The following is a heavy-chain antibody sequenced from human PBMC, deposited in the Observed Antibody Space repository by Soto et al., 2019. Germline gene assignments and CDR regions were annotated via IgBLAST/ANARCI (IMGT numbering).Heavy chain of an antibody. D-gene: IGHD1-26*01. V-gene: IGHV4-30-4*01. CDR3: ARVDGRGDYFDF. CDR1: GTTISSGDHY. CDR2: MYYTGKT. J-gene: IGHJ4*02. Sequence: QVQLQESGPGLVKPSQTLSLTCTVSGTTISSGDHYWSWIRQAPGKGLEWIGYMYYTGKTYYNTSLQSRVTLSVDTSKNQFSLKMTSLTAADTAIYFCARVDGRGDYFDFWGRGTLVSVSS.